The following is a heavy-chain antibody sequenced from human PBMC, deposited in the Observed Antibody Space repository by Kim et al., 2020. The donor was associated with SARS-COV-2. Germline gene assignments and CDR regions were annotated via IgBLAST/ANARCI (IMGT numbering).Heavy chain of an antibody. CDR2: ISSSSSYI. V-gene: IGHV3-21*01. CDR1: GFTFSSYS. J-gene: IGHJ4*02. CDR3: ARGDSSYHFYYFDY. D-gene: IGHD3-3*02. Sequence: GGSLRLSCAASGFTFSSYSMNWVRQAPGKGLEWVSSISSSSSYIYYADSVKGRFTISRDNAKNSLYLQMNSLRAEDTAVYYCARGDSSYHFYYFDYWGQGTLVTVSS.